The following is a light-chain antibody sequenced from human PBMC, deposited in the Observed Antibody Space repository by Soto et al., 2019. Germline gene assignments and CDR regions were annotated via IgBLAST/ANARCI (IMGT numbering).Light chain of an antibody. Sequence: DIQMTQSPSSLSASVGDRVTITCRASQSISRYLNWYQQKPVKAPKLLXYAASSLQSGVPSRFSGSGSGTDLTLTISSLQPEDFATYYCQQSYSTLTWTFGQGTKVDIK. V-gene: IGKV1-39*01. CDR2: AAS. J-gene: IGKJ1*01. CDR1: QSISRY. CDR3: QQSYSTLTWT.